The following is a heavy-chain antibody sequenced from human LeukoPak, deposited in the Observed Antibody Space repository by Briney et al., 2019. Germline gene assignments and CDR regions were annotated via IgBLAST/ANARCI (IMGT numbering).Heavy chain of an antibody. V-gene: IGHV3-15*01. CDR2: IKSDTDGGTT. D-gene: IGHD5-24*01. J-gene: IGHJ4*02. CDR3: TTDPAWEMATKRNNY. Sequence: MTGGSLRLSCAASGFTFSDAWMSWVRQAPGKGLEWLGRIKSDTDGGTTAYSAPVKGRLTISRDDSKNTLYLQMNSLKIEDTAVYYCTTDPAWEMATKRNNYWGQGTLVTVSS. CDR1: GFTFSDAW.